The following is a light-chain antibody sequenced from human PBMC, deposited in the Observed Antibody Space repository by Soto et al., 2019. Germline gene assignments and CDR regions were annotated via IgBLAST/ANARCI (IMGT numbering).Light chain of an antibody. V-gene: IGLV2-14*01. CDR3: SSYTIVTNAPVV. CDR1: SSNIGGSNS. Sequence: QSALTQPASVSGSPGQSITISCTGTSSNIGGSNSVSWYQQHPGKAPKLLIYDVTNWPSGVSNRFSGSKSGNTASLTISGRQAEDEADDYCSSYTIVTNAPVVFGGGTKLTVL. J-gene: IGLJ2*01. CDR2: DVT.